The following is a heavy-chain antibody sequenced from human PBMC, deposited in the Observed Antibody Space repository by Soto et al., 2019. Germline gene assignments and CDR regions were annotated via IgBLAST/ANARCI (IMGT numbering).Heavy chain of an antibody. D-gene: IGHD6-13*01. V-gene: IGHV1-3*01. J-gene: IGHJ4*02. CDR1: GYTFTSYA. CDR3: SRALPRYSSGWYCGY. Sequence: ASVKVSCKASGYTFTSYAMPWVRQARGQRVEWMGWINAGNGNTKYSQKFPGRVTITRDTSARTAYMELSSLRSEDTAVYYCSRALPRYSSGWYCGYWGQGTLVTVCS. CDR2: INAGNGNT.